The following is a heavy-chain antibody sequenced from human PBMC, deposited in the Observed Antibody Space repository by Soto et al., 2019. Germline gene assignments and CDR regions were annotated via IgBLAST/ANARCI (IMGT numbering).Heavy chain of an antibody. D-gene: IGHD6-19*01. CDR3: AHGSGWLSDQ. CDR1: GFSLSTTAVG. J-gene: IGHJ4*02. V-gene: IGHV2-5*02. CDR2: IYWDDTK. Sequence: QITLKESGPPLVKPTQTLTLTCTFSGFSLSTTAVGVNWIRQPRGKPLEWLALIYWDDTKHYSSSLKNRLTISKDTSKNQVVLTMTNMDPVDTATYYCAHGSGWLSDQWGQGTLVTVSS.